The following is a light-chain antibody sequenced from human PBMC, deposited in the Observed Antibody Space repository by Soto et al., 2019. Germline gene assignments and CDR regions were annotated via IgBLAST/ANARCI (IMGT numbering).Light chain of an antibody. CDR1: SSNIGAGYD. V-gene: IGLV1-40*01. Sequence: VLTQPPSVSGAPGQRVTISCTGSSSNIGAGYDVHWYQQLPGTAPKLLIYGNSNRPSGVPDRFSGSKSGTSASLAITGLQAEDEADYYCQSYDSSLSGYVFGTGTKATVL. CDR3: QSYDSSLSGYV. CDR2: GNS. J-gene: IGLJ1*01.